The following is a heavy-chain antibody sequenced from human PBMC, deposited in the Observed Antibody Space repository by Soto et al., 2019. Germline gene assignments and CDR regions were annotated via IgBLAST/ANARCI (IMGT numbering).Heavy chain of an antibody. Sequence: QVQLQESGPGLVKPSETLSLTCTVSGGSLSSYYWSWIRQPPGKGLEWIGYIYYSGSTNYNPSLKSRVTISVDTSKNQFSLKLSSVTAADTAVYYCGRRYSSGWPRSWYFDYWGQGTLVTVSS. CDR2: IYYSGST. V-gene: IGHV4-59*01. CDR3: GRRYSSGWPRSWYFDY. CDR1: GGSLSSYY. J-gene: IGHJ4*02. D-gene: IGHD6-19*01.